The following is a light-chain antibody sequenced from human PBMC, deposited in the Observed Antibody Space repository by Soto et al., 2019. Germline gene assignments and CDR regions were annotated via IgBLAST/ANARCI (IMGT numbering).Light chain of an antibody. CDR3: QHFSSPIT. Sequence: EIVLTQSPATLSLSPGVRATLSCRASQNINRYLAWYHQKPGQPPRLLIYDASTRATGIPARFSGSGSGTDFTLTISRLEPEDFAVYYCQHFSSPITFGQGTRLEIK. CDR2: DAS. J-gene: IGKJ5*01. CDR1: QNINRY. V-gene: IGKV3-11*01.